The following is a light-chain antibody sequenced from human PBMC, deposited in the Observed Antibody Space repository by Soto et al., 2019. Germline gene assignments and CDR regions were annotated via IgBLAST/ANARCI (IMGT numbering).Light chain of an antibody. CDR2: QTS. J-gene: IGKJ1*01. CDR1: QYINTR. Sequence: EIVLTQSPATLSSFPGDGVTLSCRASQYINTRLAWYQHRPGQAPRLLIYQTSLRAAGIPARFSASGSGTDFTLTISDVQPEDFALYYCHQRQSWHRTFGQGTKVDIK. V-gene: IGKV3D-11*01. CDR3: HQRQSWHRT.